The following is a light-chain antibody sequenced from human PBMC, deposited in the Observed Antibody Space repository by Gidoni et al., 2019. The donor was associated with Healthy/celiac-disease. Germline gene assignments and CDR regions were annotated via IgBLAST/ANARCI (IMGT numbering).Light chain of an antibody. CDR2: GKN. CDR1: SLRSYY. J-gene: IGLJ7*01. Sequence: SSELTQDPAVSVAFGQTVRITCQGDSLRSYYASWYQQKPGQAPVLVIYGKNNRPSGIPDRFSGSSSGNTASLTITGAQAEDEADYYCNSRDSSGNQAVFGGGTQLTVL. CDR3: NSRDSSGNQAV. V-gene: IGLV3-19*01.